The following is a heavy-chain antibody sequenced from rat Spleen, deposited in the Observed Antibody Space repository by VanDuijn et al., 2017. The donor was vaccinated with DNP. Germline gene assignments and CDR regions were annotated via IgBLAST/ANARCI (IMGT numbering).Heavy chain of an antibody. CDR3: ARLHYGLDY. CDR1: GYSITSSYR. CDR2: ISSAGST. V-gene: IGHV3-3*01. J-gene: IGHJ2*01. Sequence: EVQLQESGPGLVKPSQSLSLTCSVTGYSITSSYRWNWIRKFPGNKLEWMGFISSAGSTNYNPSLKIRISITRDTSKNQFFLQVNSVTTEDTATYYCARLHYGLDYWGQGVMVTVSS. D-gene: IGHD1-11*01.